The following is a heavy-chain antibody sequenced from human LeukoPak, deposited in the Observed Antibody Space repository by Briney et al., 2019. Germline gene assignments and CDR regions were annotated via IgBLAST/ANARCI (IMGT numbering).Heavy chain of an antibody. Sequence: GASVKVSCKPSGYTFTGYYIHWVRQAPGQGLEWMGWIDPNSGGRNYAQKFQDRVTMTRDTSISTVYMELSGLKSDDTAVYYCARGPYDSSGYSDYWGQGTLVTVSS. CDR3: ARGPYDSSGYSDY. CDR1: GYTFTGYY. V-gene: IGHV1-2*02. J-gene: IGHJ4*02. D-gene: IGHD3-22*01. CDR2: IDPNSGGR.